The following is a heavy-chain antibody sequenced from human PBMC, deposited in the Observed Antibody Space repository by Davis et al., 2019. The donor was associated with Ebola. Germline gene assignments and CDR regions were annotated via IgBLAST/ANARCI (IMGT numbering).Heavy chain of an antibody. CDR3: ARIHDGSAEDY. J-gene: IGHJ4*02. CDR1: GFTFSSYG. V-gene: IGHV3-33*01. CDR2: IWYDGSNK. D-gene: IGHD3-22*01. Sequence: PGGSLRLSCAASGFTFSSYGMHWVRQGPGKGLEWVALIWYDGSNKYYADSVKGRFTISRDNSKNTLYLQMNSLRAEDTAVYYCARIHDGSAEDYWGQGTVVTVSS.